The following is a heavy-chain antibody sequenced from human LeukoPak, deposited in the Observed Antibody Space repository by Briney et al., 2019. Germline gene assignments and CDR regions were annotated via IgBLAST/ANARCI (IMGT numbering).Heavy chain of an antibody. V-gene: IGHV3-23*01. J-gene: IGHJ4*02. CDR3: AKDALISFRGAWSQSDY. CDR1: GFTFNDYA. Sequence: PPGGSLRLSCAASGFTFNDYAMYWVRQAPGKGLEWVSGISGSGGSTYYADSVKGRFTISRDNSKNTLFLQMNSLRAEDTAVYYCAKDALISFRGAWSQSDYWGQGALVTVSS. D-gene: IGHD3-16*02. CDR2: ISGSGGST.